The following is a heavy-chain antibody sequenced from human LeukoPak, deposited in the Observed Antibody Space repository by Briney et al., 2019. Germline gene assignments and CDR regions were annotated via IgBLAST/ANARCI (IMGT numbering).Heavy chain of an antibody. V-gene: IGHV3-33*01. CDR3: ARDREHLHYYGLDV. CDR2: IWYDGSNK. J-gene: IGHJ6*02. CDR1: GFTSNNYG. Sequence: PGRSLRLSCSASGFTSNNYGMHWVRQAPGRGLEWVAVIWYDGSNKYYGDSVEGRFTVSRDNFENTLYLQMNSLRVEDTAVYFCARDREHLHYYGLDVWGQGTTVTVSS. D-gene: IGHD1-26*01.